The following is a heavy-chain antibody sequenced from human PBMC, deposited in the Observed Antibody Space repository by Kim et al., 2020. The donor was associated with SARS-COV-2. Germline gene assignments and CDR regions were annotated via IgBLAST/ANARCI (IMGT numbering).Heavy chain of an antibody. D-gene: IGHD3-16*02. CDR3: ARHYVWGSYRSFDY. CDR2: IYYSGST. J-gene: IGHJ4*02. CDR1: GGSISSSSYY. V-gene: IGHV4-39*01. Sequence: SETLSLTCTVSGGSISSSSYYWGWIRQPPGKGLEWIGSIYYSGSTYYNPSLKSRVTISVDTSKNQFSLKLSSVTAADTAVYYCARHYVWGSYRSFDYWGQGTLVTVSS.